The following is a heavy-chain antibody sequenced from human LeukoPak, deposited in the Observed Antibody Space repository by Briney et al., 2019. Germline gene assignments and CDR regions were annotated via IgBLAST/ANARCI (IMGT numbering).Heavy chain of an antibody. J-gene: IGHJ3*02. CDR1: GFTVSRNY. CDR3: ARGVEYSGSYYHAFDI. Sequence: GGSLRLSCAASGFTVSRNYMNWVRQAPGKGLEWVSVIYSGGITYYADSVKGRFTISRDNSRNTLYLQMNTLRAEDTAVYYCARGVEYSGSYYHAFDIWGQGTLVTVSS. D-gene: IGHD1-26*01. CDR2: IYSGGIT. V-gene: IGHV3-53*01.